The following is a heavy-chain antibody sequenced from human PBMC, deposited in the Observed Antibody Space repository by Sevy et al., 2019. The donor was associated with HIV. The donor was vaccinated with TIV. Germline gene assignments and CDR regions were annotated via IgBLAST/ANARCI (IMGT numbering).Heavy chain of an antibody. D-gene: IGHD3-22*01. CDR1: GFTFSSYG. V-gene: IGHV3-23*01. CDR3: AKEGLRPYDSSSYYAGPDAFHI. Sequence: GGSLRLSCAASGFTFSSYGMSWVRQAPGKGLEWVSAISSSGGRIYYADSVKGRFTISRDNAKNTKYLQMNSLRAEDKAIDYCAKEGLRPYDSSSYYAGPDAFHIWGQGTMVTVSS. J-gene: IGHJ3*02. CDR2: ISSSGGRI.